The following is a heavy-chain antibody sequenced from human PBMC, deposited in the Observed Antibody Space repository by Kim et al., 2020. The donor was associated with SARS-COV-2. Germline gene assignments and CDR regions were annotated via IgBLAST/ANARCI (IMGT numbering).Heavy chain of an antibody. Sequence: GGSLRLSCAASGFTFRAYVMHWVRQAPGRGLEWVALISHDGKSTMYTDSVRGRFTISRDNSNNTLYLQMNSLRPEDTALYYCAILLGATAVDYHYGMDVWGQGTTVTVSS. CDR1: GFTFRAYV. D-gene: IGHD1-26*01. J-gene: IGHJ6*02. CDR2: ISHDGKST. CDR3: AILLGATAVDYHYGMDV. V-gene: IGHV3-30*14.